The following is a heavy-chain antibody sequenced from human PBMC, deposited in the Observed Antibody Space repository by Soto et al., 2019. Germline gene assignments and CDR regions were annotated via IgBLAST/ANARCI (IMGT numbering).Heavy chain of an antibody. J-gene: IGHJ4*02. CDR1: GFTFSSYW. D-gene: IGHD4-17*01. CDR2: IKQDGSEK. V-gene: IGHV3-7*01. CDR3: AASPDYGPQFDF. Sequence: EVQLVESGGGLVQPGGSMRLSCAASGFTFSSYWINWVRQAQGKGLEWVANIKQDGSEKYYVDSVKGRFTISRDSAENSVYLQMHSLRAEDTAVYYCAASPDYGPQFDFWGQGSLVTVSS.